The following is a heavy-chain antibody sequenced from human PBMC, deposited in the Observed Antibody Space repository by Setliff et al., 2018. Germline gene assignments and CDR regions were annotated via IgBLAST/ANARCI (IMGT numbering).Heavy chain of an antibody. CDR1: GHTFTELS. D-gene: IGHD3-9*01. CDR3: ATGDYDILTGLLGLAFDY. Sequence: GASVKVSCKVSGHTFTELSMHWVRQAPGKGLEWMGGFDPEDGETIYAQKFQGRVTMTEDTSTDTAYMELSSLRSEDTAVYYCATGDYDILTGLLGLAFDYWGQVTLVTVSS. J-gene: IGHJ4*02. V-gene: IGHV1-24*01. CDR2: FDPEDGET.